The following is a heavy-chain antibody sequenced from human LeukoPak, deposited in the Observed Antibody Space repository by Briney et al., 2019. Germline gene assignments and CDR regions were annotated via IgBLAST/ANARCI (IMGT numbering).Heavy chain of an antibody. CDR3: ARGRYCSSTSCYVGGYYYYGMDV. J-gene: IGHJ6*02. CDR2: IIPIFGTA. CDR1: GGTFSSYA. V-gene: IGHV1-69*13. Sequence: SVKVSCKASGGTFSSYAISWVRQAPGQGLEWMGGIIPIFGTANYAQKFQGRVTITADESTSTAYMELSSLRSEDTAVYYCARGRYCSSTSCYVGGYYYYGMDVWGQGTTVTVSS. D-gene: IGHD2-2*01.